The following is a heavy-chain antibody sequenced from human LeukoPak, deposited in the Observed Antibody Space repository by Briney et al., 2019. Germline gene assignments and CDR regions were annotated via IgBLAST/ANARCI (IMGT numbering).Heavy chain of an antibody. Sequence: GGSLRLSCTASGFTFGDYAMSWFRQAPGKELERVGFIRRKAYSEATQYAASVKGRFTISRDDSKSIAYLQMNSLKTEDTAVYYCTRSDCGGDDAFDIWGQGTMVTVSS. CDR2: IRRKAYSEAT. CDR1: GFTFGDYA. J-gene: IGHJ3*02. V-gene: IGHV3-49*03. CDR3: TRSDCGGDDAFDI. D-gene: IGHD2-21*02.